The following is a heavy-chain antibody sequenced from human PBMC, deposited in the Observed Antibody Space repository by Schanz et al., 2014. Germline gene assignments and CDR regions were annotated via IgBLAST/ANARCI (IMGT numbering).Heavy chain of an antibody. D-gene: IGHD3-10*01. CDR3: ARDGGFDSINAFDF. Sequence: VQLLESGGGLVQPGGSLTLSCSASGFTFRNYALSWVRQAPGKGLAWVSAISGSGGSTYYADSVKGRFTISRDNSKKTLYVQMNSLRAEDTAVYYCARDGGFDSINAFDFWGQGTMVTVSS. CDR1: GFTFRNYA. J-gene: IGHJ3*01. CDR2: ISGSGGST. V-gene: IGHV3-23*01.